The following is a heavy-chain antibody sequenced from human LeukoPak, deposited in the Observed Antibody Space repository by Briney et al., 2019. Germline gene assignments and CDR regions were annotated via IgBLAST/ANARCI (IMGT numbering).Heavy chain of an antibody. CDR3: ARLGEHNLHGVRVAFDI. J-gene: IGHJ3*02. V-gene: IGHV1-18*01. D-gene: IGHD1-26*01. Sequence: ASVKVSCKASGYTFTSNGISWVRQAPGQGLEWMGWISAYNGNTNYAQKFQGRVTMTRNTSISTAYMELSSLRSEDTAVYYCARLGEHNLHGVRVAFDIWGQGTMVTVSS. CDR1: GYTFTSNG. CDR2: ISAYNGNT.